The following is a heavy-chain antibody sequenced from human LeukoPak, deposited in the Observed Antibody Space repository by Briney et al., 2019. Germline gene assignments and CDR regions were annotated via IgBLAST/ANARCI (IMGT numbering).Heavy chain of an antibody. D-gene: IGHD6-13*01. Sequence: PSETLSLTCTVSGGSISSSSYYWGWIRQPPGKGLEWIGSIYYSGGTYYNPSLESRVTISVDTSKNQFSLKVSSVTAADTAVYYCATNIATAGYYYGMDLWGQGTTVTVSS. J-gene: IGHJ6*02. CDR3: ATNIATAGYYYGMDL. CDR2: IYYSGGT. V-gene: IGHV4-39*01. CDR1: GGSISSSSYY.